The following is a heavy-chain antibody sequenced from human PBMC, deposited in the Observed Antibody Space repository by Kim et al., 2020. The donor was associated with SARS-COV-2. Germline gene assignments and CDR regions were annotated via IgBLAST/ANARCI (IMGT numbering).Heavy chain of an antibody. Sequence: GGSLRLSCAASGFTFSNAWMSWVRQAPGKGLEWVGRITSKTDGETTDYAAPVKVRFTIARDDSKNKLYLQMNSLKTEDTAVYYCTNGLTYYYDSSDDAFDIWGQGTMVTVSS. V-gene: IGHV3-15*01. D-gene: IGHD3-22*01. CDR1: GFTFSNAW. CDR3: TNGLTYYYDSSDDAFDI. CDR2: ITSKTDGETT. J-gene: IGHJ3*02.